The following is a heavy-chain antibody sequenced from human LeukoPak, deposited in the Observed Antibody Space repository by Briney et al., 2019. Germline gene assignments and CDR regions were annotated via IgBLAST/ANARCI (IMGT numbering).Heavy chain of an antibody. CDR1: GFTFDTYA. V-gene: IGHV3-30*04. CDR2: ISFDGSLQ. J-gene: IGHJ4*02. CDR3: ARGHLRIAALIDY. Sequence: PGGSLRLSCEASGFTFDTYAYHWVRQAPGKGQEWVSIISFDGSLQYYIDSVKGRFTISRDISTSTVYLQMNSLRPEDTAVYYCARGHLRIAALIDYWGQGTLVTVSS. D-gene: IGHD6-6*01.